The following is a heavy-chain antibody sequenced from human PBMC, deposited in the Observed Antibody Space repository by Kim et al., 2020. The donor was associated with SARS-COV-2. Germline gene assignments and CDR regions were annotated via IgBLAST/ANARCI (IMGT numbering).Heavy chain of an antibody. V-gene: IGHV4-30-4*01. Sequence: SETLSLTCTVSGGSISSGDYYWSWIRQPPGKGLEWIGYIYYSGSTYYNPSLKSRVTISVDTSKNQFSLKLSSVTAAETAVYYCARGSKTGYSQRKYYYYGMDVWGQGTTVTVSS. CDR2: IYYSGST. CDR1: GGSISSGDYY. D-gene: IGHD5-18*01. J-gene: IGHJ6*02. CDR3: ARGSKTGYSQRKYYYYGMDV.